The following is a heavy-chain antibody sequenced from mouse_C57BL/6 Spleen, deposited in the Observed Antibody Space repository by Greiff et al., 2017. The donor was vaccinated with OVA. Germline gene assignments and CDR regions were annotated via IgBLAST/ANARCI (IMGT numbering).Heavy chain of an antibody. J-gene: IGHJ2*01. V-gene: IGHV1-64*01. Sequence: QVQLQQPGAELVKPGASVKLSCKASGYTFTSYWMHWVKQRPGQGLEWIGMIHPNSGSTNYNEKFKSKATMTVDKSSSTAYMQLSSLTSEDSAVYYCARSHYYGSRGDYFDYWGQGTTLTVSS. CDR1: GYTFTSYW. CDR3: ARSHYYGSRGDYFDY. CDR2: IHPNSGST. D-gene: IGHD1-1*01.